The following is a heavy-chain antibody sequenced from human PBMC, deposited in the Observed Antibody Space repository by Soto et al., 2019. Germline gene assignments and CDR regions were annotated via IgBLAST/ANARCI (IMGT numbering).Heavy chain of an antibody. CDR1: AFSLTNARMG. J-gene: IGHJ6*02. D-gene: IGHD6-19*01. V-gene: IGHV2-26*01. Sequence: GPTVLNPTDTLPLTSTVSAFSLTNARMGVSWIRQPPGKALEWLAHIFSNDEKSYSTSLKSRLTISKDTSKSQVVLTMTNMDPVDTATYYGARIKVAGKYGMDVWGQGTTVTVSS. CDR2: IFSNDEK. CDR3: ARIKVAGKYGMDV.